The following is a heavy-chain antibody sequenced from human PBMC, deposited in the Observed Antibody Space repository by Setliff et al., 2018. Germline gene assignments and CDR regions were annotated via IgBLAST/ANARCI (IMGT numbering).Heavy chain of an antibody. CDR1: GGSISSGSYY. CDR3: AREGYFPCGGNDLYYFDY. J-gene: IGHJ4*02. V-gene: IGHV4-61*09. CDR2: IYTSGST. Sequence: SETLSLTCTVSGGSISSGSYYWSWIRQPAGKGLEWIGHIYTSGSTNYNPSLKSRVTISVDTSKNQFSLKLSSVTAADTAVYYCAREGYFPCGGNDLYYFDYWGQGTLVTVSS. D-gene: IGHD2-15*01.